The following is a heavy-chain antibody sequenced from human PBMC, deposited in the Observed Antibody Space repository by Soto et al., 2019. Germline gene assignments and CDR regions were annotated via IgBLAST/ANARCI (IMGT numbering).Heavy chain of an antibody. D-gene: IGHD6-13*01. Sequence: ASVKVSCKASGGTFSSYAISWVRQAPGQGLEWMGGIIPIFGTANYAQKFQGRVTITADEYTSTAYMELSSLRSEDTAVYYCACEYSSSWYWFDPWGQGTLVTVSS. J-gene: IGHJ5*02. V-gene: IGHV1-69*13. CDR1: GGTFSSYA. CDR2: IIPIFGTA. CDR3: ACEYSSSWYWFDP.